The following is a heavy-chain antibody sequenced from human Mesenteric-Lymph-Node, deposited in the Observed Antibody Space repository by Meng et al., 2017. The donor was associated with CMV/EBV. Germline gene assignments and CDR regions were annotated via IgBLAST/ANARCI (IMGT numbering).Heavy chain of an antibody. J-gene: IGHJ6*02. Sequence: GESLKISCTASGFTFNNYAMGWVRQAPGKGLEWVSSISGGGDYTYYADSVKGRFTLSRDNSKNTLHLQMNSLRAEDTAVYYCARDVVYGSGSYWNYYGMDVWGQGTTVTVSS. V-gene: IGHV3-23*01. CDR3: ARDVVYGSGSYWNYYGMDV. CDR2: ISGGGDYT. CDR1: GFTFNNYA. D-gene: IGHD3-10*01.